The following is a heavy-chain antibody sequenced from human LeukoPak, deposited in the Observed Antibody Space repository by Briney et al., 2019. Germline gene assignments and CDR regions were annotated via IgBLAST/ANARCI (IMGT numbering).Heavy chain of an antibody. CDR1: GDSISSGDYY. Sequence: SQTLSLTCTVSGDSISSGDYYWSWIRQPAGKGLEWIGRISSSGSTNYNPSLKSRVTISVDTSKNQFSLRLSSVTAADTAVYYCARFFRTVWELPYYWGPGTLVTVSS. J-gene: IGHJ4*02. CDR2: ISSSGST. CDR3: ARFFRTVWELPYY. D-gene: IGHD1-26*01. V-gene: IGHV4-61*02.